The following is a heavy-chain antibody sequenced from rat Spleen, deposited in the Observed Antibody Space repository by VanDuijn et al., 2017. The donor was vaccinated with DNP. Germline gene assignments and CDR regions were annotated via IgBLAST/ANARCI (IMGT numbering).Heavy chain of an antibody. CDR1: GFTFNTYW. CDR3: ARLGPHYFDC. D-gene: IGHD4-1*01. J-gene: IGHJ2*01. V-gene: IGHV5-25*01. CDR2: IDTSGGYT. Sequence: EVQLVETGGGLVQPGRSLKLSCVASGFTFNTYWMFWVRQAPTKGLEWVASIDTSGGYTYYRDSVKGRFIVSRDNAESTLYLQMDSLRSEDTATYYCARLGPHYFDCWGQGVMVTVSS.